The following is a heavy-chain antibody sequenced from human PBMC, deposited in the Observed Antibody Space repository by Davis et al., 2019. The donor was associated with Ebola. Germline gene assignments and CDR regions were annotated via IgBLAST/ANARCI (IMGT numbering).Heavy chain of an antibody. CDR3: AKGSRAVTSVPPDY. J-gene: IGHJ4*02. Sequence: GESLKISCSASGFIFSTYVMSWVRQAPGKGLEWVSTYGTSADTYYADSVEGRFTISRDNSKNTLYLQMNSLRAEDTAVYFCAKGSRAVTSVPPDYWGQGTLVTVSS. CDR2: GTSADT. V-gene: IGHV3-23*01. D-gene: IGHD4-17*01. CDR1: GFIFSTYV.